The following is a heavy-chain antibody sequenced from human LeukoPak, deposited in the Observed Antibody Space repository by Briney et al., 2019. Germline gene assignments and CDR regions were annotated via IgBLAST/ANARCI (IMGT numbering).Heavy chain of an antibody. V-gene: IGHV3-21*01. J-gene: IGHJ3*02. CDR2: ISGSSSYI. D-gene: IGHD1-26*01. CDR1: GFTFSSYS. Sequence: GGSLRLSCAASGFTFSSYSMNWVRQAPGKGLEWVSSISGSSSYIYYADSVKGRFTISRDNAKNSLYLQMNSLRAEDTAVYYCARESRLLHAFDIWGQGTMVTVSS. CDR3: ARESRLLHAFDI.